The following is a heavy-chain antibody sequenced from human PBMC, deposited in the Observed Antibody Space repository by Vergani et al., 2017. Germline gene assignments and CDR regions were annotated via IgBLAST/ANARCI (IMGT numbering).Heavy chain of an antibody. CDR1: GFTFSRHW. CDR3: AREPGIAVAAAPHFDY. J-gene: IGHJ4*02. Sequence: EVQLVESGGGLVQPGGSLRLSCAASGFTFSRHWMHWVRQAPGKGLVWVSSISSSSSYIYYADSVKGRFTISRDNAKNSLYLQMNSLRAEDTAVYYCAREPGIAVAAAPHFDYWGQGTLVTVSS. V-gene: IGHV3-21*01. D-gene: IGHD6-19*01. CDR2: ISSSSSYI.